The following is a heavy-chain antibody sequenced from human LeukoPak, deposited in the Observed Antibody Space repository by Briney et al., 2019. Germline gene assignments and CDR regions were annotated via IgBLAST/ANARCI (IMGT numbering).Heavy chain of an antibody. D-gene: IGHD2-15*01. CDR3: ARGGVVVVAASYYYGMDV. J-gene: IGHJ6*02. V-gene: IGHV3-30*04. CDR1: GVTFRNCP. CDR2: ISPDGSKK. Sequence: GGSLRLSCAASGVTFRNCPMHWVRQAPGKGLEWVALISPDGSKKYYTDSLKGRLTISRDNSNNTLYLQMNSLRAEDTAVYYCARGGVVVVAASYYYGMDVWGQGTTVTVSS.